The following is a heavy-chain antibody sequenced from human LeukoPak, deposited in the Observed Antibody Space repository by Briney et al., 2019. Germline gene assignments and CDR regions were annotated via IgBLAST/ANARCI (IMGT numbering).Heavy chain of an antibody. Sequence: GALRLSCAASGFTFSSYGMSWVRQAPGKGLEWVSAISGSGVSTYYADSVKGRFTISRDNSKNTLYLQMNSLRAEDTAVYYCARSYDFWSGSLTGAFDIWGQGTMVTVSS. CDR2: ISGSGVST. J-gene: IGHJ3*02. CDR3: ARSYDFWSGSLTGAFDI. V-gene: IGHV3-23*01. D-gene: IGHD3-3*01. CDR1: GFTFSSYG.